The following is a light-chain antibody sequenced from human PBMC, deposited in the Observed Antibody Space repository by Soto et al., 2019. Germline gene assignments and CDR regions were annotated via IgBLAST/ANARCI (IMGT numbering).Light chain of an antibody. J-gene: IGKJ2*01. CDR2: KAA. CDR1: QSISTW. CDR3: QQYNASPYP. Sequence: DIQMTQSPSTLSASVGDRVTITCRASQSISTWLAWYQQKPGKAPNLLIYKAASLESGVPSRFSGSGSGTEFTLTISSLQPDDFATYYCQQYNASPYPFGQGTKLAIK. V-gene: IGKV1-5*03.